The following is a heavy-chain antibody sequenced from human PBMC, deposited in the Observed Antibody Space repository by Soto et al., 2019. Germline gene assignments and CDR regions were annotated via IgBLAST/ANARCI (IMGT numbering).Heavy chain of an antibody. Sequence: GGSLRLSCAGSGFTFSRYGMTWVRQAPGKGLEWVSAISDGGDSTYYADSVKGRFTISRDNSKNTLYLQMNSLRVEDTAVYYCGKPSGDYCSSSTCPPGHWGHGTLVTVSS. CDR3: GKPSGDYCSSSTCPPGH. D-gene: IGHD2-2*01. J-gene: IGHJ4*01. CDR1: GFTFSRYG. V-gene: IGHV3-23*01. CDR2: ISDGGDST.